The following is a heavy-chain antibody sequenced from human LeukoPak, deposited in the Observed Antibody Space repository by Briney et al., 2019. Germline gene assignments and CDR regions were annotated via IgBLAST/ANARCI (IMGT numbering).Heavy chain of an antibody. V-gene: IGHV3-23*01. Sequence: PGGSLRLSCVASGFTFSSYAMSWVRQAPGKGLEWVSAISGSGGSTYYADSVKGRFTISRDNSKNTLYLQMNSLRAEDTAVYYCAKDWDCSSTSCYWNWFDPWGQGTLVTVSS. CDR3: AKDWDCSSTSCYWNWFDP. CDR2: ISGSGGST. D-gene: IGHD2-2*01. J-gene: IGHJ5*02. CDR1: GFTFSSYA.